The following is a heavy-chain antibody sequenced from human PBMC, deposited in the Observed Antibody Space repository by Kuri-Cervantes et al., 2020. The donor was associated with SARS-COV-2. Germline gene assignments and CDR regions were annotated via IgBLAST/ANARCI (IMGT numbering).Heavy chain of an antibody. J-gene: IGHJ4*02. D-gene: IGHD1-7*01. Sequence: ASVKVSCKASGYTFPNKVISWVGQAPGQGLEWMGWISVYNGDTNYVRDFQGRVTMTTVTSTSTAYMELGSLRPDDTAVYYCARESGEGELRGDFDYWGQGTLVTVSS. CDR1: GYTFPNKV. CDR2: ISVYNGDT. CDR3: ARESGEGELRGDFDY. V-gene: IGHV1-18*01.